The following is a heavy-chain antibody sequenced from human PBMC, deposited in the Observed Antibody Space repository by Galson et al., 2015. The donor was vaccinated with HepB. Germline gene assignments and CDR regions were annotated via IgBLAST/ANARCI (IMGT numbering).Heavy chain of an antibody. V-gene: IGHV5-51*01. D-gene: IGHD3-10*01. CDR3: ARLVTMVRGVIYWFDP. CDR1: GYSFTSYW. CDR2: IYPGDSDT. J-gene: IGHJ5*02. Sequence: SGAEVKKPGESLKISCKGSGYSFTSYWIGWVRQMPGKGLEWMGIIYPGDSDTRYSPSFQGQVTISADKSISTAYLQWSSLKASDTAMYYCARLVTMVRGVIYWFDPWGQGTLVTVSS.